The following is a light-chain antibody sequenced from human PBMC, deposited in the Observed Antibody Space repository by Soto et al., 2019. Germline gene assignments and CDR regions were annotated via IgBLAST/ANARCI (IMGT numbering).Light chain of an antibody. V-gene: IGKV1-5*03. CDR1: QIVNRW. CDR2: RAS. Sequence: DIQMAQSPSTLSASIGDRVTITCRASQIVNRWLAWYQQKPGKAPNLLIYRASTLQSGVPSRFSGSVSGTEFSLTISSLQPEDFATYYCQQYYSYPRTFGQGTKVDIK. J-gene: IGKJ1*01. CDR3: QQYYSYPRT.